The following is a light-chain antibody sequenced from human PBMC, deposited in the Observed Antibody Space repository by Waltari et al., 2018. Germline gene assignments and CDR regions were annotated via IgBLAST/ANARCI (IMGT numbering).Light chain of an antibody. CDR3: QQYDGEVVT. J-gene: IGKJ4*01. V-gene: IGKV3-20*01. Sequence: EIVLKQSPGTLSLSPGERATLSCRASQSVPSISLTWYQMQVGQAPRLLIYGTSSRATGIPDRVSGSGSGTEFTLTSSRLEPEDSAVYYCQQYDGEVVTFGGGTKVEI. CDR1: QSVPSIS. CDR2: GTS.